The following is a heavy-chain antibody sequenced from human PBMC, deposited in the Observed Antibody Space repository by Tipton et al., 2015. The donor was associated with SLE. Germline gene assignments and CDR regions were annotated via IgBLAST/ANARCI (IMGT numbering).Heavy chain of an antibody. D-gene: IGHD5-12*01. J-gene: IGHJ4*02. CDR3: VRVEGAYDQYYFDS. CDR2: IYYSGST. V-gene: IGHV4-59*01. Sequence: TLSFTCTVSGGSISRYYWSWIRQSPEKGLEWIGYIYYSGSTKYNPSLESRVTISVDTSKNQFSLKLSSVTVADTAVYYCVRVEGAYDQYYFDSWGQGTLVTVSS. CDR1: GGSISRYY.